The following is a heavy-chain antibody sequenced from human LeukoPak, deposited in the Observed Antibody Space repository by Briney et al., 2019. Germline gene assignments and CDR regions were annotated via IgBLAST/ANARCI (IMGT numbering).Heavy chain of an antibody. CDR2: ITGSGSGI. Sequence: GGSLRLSCAASGFTFSNYAMSWVRQAPGKGLEWVSAITGSGSGIYYADSMKSRFTISRDNSKNTLYLQINSLRAEDTAVYYCAKWGDYDVLTGYYVSDYWGQGALVTVSS. CDR1: GFTFSNYA. CDR3: AKWGDYDVLTGYYVSDY. D-gene: IGHD3-9*01. V-gene: IGHV3-23*01. J-gene: IGHJ4*02.